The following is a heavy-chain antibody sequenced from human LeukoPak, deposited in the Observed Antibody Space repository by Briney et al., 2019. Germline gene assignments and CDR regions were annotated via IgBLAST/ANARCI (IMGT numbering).Heavy chain of an antibody. D-gene: IGHD3-10*01. Sequence: GGSLRLSCAASGFTFSSFGMNWVRQAPGKGLEWVANIKQDGSEKYYVDSVKGRFTISRDNAKNSLYLQMNSLRAEDTAVYYCARDPTYGSGSYNWFDPWGQGTLVTVSS. CDR1: GFTFSSFG. CDR2: IKQDGSEK. V-gene: IGHV3-7*01. CDR3: ARDPTYGSGSYNWFDP. J-gene: IGHJ5*02.